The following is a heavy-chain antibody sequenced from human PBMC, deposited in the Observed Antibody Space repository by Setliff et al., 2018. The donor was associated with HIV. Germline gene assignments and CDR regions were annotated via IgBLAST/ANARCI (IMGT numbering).Heavy chain of an antibody. CDR3: ASRPPYEKYLAVFDY. CDR1: GFSVSSNY. CDR2: IKRDGSET. D-gene: IGHD3-16*01. Sequence: GGSLRLSCAASGFSVSSNYMTWVRQAPGKGLEWVANIKRDGSETYYLDSVKGRFTISRDNAKNSLYLQMNSLRAEDTAVYYCASRPPYEKYLAVFDYWGQGTLVTVSS. V-gene: IGHV3-7*01. J-gene: IGHJ4*02.